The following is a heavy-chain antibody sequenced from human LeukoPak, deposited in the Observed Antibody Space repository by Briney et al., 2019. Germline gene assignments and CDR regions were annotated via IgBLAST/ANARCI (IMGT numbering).Heavy chain of an antibody. CDR2: IYTSGST. J-gene: IGHJ3*02. CDR3: ARLTLGYCSSTSCSNAFDI. Sequence: SETLSLTCTVSGFSISSYYWSWIRQPPGKGLEWIGYIYTSGSTNYEPSLKSRVTRSVDTFKDQFSLTLSAVTAADTAVYYCARLTLGYCSSTSCSNAFDIWGQGTMVTVSS. V-gene: IGHV4-4*09. D-gene: IGHD2-2*01. CDR1: GFSISSYY.